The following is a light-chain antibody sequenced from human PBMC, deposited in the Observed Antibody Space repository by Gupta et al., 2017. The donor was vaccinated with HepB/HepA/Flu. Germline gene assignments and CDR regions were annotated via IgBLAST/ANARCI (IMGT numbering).Light chain of an antibody. CDR1: QSVLHSSNNKNY. Sequence: DIVMTQSPDSLAVSLGERATINCKSSQSVLHSSNNKNYLAWYQQKPGQPPKLLIYGASTRESGVPDRFSGSGSGTDFTLTISSLQAEDGAVYHCQQYYSIPLTFGGGTKVEIK. CDR3: QQYYSIPLT. CDR2: GAS. V-gene: IGKV4-1*01. J-gene: IGKJ4*01.